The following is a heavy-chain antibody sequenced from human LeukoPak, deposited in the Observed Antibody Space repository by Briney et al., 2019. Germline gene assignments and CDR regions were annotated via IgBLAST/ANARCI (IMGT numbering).Heavy chain of an antibody. CDR2: IYSGGST. CDR1: GFTVSNKY. J-gene: IGHJ4*02. CDR3: ARDGSLDYYDSSGYFDY. D-gene: IGHD3-22*01. Sequence: PGGSLRLSCAASGFTVSNKYMSWVRQAPGRGLEWVSVIYSGGSTYYAGSVKGRFTISRDNAKNTLYLRMNSLRAEDTAVYYCARDGSLDYYDSSGYFDYWGQGTLVTVSS. V-gene: IGHV3-66*01.